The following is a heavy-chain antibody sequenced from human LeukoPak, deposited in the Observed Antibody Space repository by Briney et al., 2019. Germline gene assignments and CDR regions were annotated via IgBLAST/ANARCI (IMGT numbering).Heavy chain of an antibody. V-gene: IGHV4-34*01. CDR1: GGSFSGYY. J-gene: IGHJ2*01. CDR2: IDHSGST. Sequence: PSETLSLTCAVYGGSFSGYYWSWIRRPPGKGLEWIGEIDHSGSTNYNPSLKSRVTISVDTSKNQFSLKLSSVTAADTAVYYCARGYYYDSSGRALHWYFDLWGRGTLVTVSS. D-gene: IGHD3-22*01. CDR3: ARGYYYDSSGRALHWYFDL.